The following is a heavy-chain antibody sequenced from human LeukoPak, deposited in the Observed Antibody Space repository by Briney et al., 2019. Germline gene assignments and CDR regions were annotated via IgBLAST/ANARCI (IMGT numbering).Heavy chain of an antibody. CDR3: ARDGGVVIYARDFDY. J-gene: IGHJ4*02. CDR2: INPNSGGT. CDR1: GYTFTGYY. D-gene: IGHD3-3*01. Sequence: GASVKVSCKASGYTFTGYYMHWVGQAPGQGLEWMGWINPNSGGTNYAQKFQGRVTMTRDTSISTAYMELSRLRSDDTAVYYCARDGGVVIYARDFDYWGQGTLVTVSS. V-gene: IGHV1-2*02.